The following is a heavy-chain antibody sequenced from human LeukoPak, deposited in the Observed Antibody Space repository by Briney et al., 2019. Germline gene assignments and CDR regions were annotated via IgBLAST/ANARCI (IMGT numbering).Heavy chain of an antibody. D-gene: IGHD3-16*01. CDR2: ISSSSSYI. CDR3: VRDGGPYYFDW. V-gene: IGHV3-21*01. J-gene: IGHJ4*02. CDR1: GFTFSSYS. Sequence: GGSLRLSCAASGFTFSSYSMNWVRQAPGKGLEWVSSISSSSSYIYYADSVKGRFTISRDNAKNSLYLQMNSLRVEDTAVYYCVRDGGPYYFDWWGQGAPVTVST.